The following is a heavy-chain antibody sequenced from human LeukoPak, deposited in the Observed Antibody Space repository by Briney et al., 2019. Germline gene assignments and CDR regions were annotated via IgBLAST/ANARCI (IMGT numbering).Heavy chain of an antibody. CDR3: ATRRYDYVWGSYRYTLAEDY. CDR1: GYSISSGYY. CDR2: IYHSGST. Sequence: ETLSLTCTVSGYSISSGYYWGWIRQPPGKGLEWIGSIYHSGSTYYSPSLKSRVTISVDTSKNQFSLKLSSVTAADTAVCYCATRRYDYVWGSYRYTLAEDYWGQGTLVTVSS. V-gene: IGHV4-38-2*02. D-gene: IGHD3-16*02. J-gene: IGHJ4*02.